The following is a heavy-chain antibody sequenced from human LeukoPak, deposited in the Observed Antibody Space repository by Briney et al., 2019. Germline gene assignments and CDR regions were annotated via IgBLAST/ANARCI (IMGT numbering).Heavy chain of an antibody. D-gene: IGHD3-9*01. V-gene: IGHV5-51*01. CDR1: GYRFLNHW. Sequence: GESLKISCKASGYRFLNHWIGWVRQMPGKGPEWMGIIHSDDSDTRYSPSFRGHVTMSVDKSATTAYLQWDTLKASDTAIYYCARRSDISASPNWFDPWGQGTLVIVSS. J-gene: IGHJ5*02. CDR3: ARRSDISASPNWFDP. CDR2: IHSDDSDT.